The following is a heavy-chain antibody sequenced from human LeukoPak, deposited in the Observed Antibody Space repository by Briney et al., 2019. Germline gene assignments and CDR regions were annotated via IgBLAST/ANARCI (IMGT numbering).Heavy chain of an antibody. CDR3: GRDALVGYLSFYYMDV. D-gene: IGHD2-15*01. Sequence: SETLSLTCTVSGGPIISHYWTWIRQSPVKGLEWIGDISNSGSTSYNPSLKSRVTISIDTSKNQFSLKLSSVTAADTAVYYCGRDALVGYLSFYYMDVWGPGTLVTVSS. CDR1: GGPIISHY. J-gene: IGHJ4*02. V-gene: IGHV4-59*11. CDR2: ISNSGST.